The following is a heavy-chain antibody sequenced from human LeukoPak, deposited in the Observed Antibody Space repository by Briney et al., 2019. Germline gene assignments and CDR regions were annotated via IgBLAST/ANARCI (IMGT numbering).Heavy chain of an antibody. V-gene: IGHV3-30*18. CDR2: ISYDGSNK. CDR3: AKEWGSVLGYCSSTSCSFFDY. CDR1: GFTFSSYG. D-gene: IGHD2-2*01. Sequence: GGSLRLSCAASGFTFSSYGMHWVRQAPGKGLEWVAVISYDGSNKYYADSVKGRFTISRDNSKNTLYLQMNSLRAEDTAVYYCAKEWGSVLGYCSSTSCSFFDYWGQGTLVTVSS. J-gene: IGHJ4*02.